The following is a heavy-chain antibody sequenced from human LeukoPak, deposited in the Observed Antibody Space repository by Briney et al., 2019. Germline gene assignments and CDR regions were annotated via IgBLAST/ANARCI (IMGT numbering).Heavy chain of an antibody. D-gene: IGHD5-24*01. CDR3: ARSPDGSYYYYYMDV. J-gene: IGHJ6*03. CDR1: GYTFTGYY. Sequence: ASVKVSCKASGYTFTGYYMHWVRQAPGQGLEWMGWINPNSGGTNYAQKFQGRVTMTRDTSISTAYMELSRLRSDDTAVYYCARSPDGSYYYYYMDVWGKGTTVTVSS. V-gene: IGHV1-2*02. CDR2: INPNSGGT.